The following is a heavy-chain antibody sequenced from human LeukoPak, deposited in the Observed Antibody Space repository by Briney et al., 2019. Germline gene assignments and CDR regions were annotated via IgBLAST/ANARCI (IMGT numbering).Heavy chain of an antibody. CDR1: GYTFTSYY. D-gene: IGHD3-16*01. Sequence: ASVKVSCKASGYTFTSYYMHWVRQAPGQGLEWMGTTNPSGGSTSYAQKFQGKVTMTRDTSTSTVYMELSSLRSEDTAVYYCARMISGGPEGYWFDPWGQGTLVTVSS. J-gene: IGHJ5*02. V-gene: IGHV1-46*03. CDR3: ARMISGGPEGYWFDP. CDR2: TNPSGGST.